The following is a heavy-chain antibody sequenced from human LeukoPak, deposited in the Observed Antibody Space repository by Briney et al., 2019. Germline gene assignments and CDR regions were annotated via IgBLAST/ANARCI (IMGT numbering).Heavy chain of an antibody. CDR1: GFTFDDYG. J-gene: IGHJ4*02. Sequence: GGSLRLSCAASGFTFDDYGMNCIRQAPGKGLEWVSGINWNGGSTGYADSVKGRFTISRDNAKNSLYLQMNSLRAEDTALYYCARFLFGGSHPIDYSGQGALVTVSS. V-gene: IGHV3-20*04. CDR2: INWNGGST. D-gene: IGHD3-10*02. CDR3: ARFLFGGSHPIDY.